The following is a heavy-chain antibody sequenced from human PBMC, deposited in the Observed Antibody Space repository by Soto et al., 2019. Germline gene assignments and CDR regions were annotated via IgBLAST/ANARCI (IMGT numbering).Heavy chain of an antibody. CDR2: TYYRSDWNY. J-gene: IGHJ4*02. D-gene: IGHD2-21*01. V-gene: IGHV6-1*01. CDR3: GREKGVVPGTGGYFDS. Sequence: PSQTLSLTCAISGDSVSSNIAAWSWIRQSPSRGLEWLGRTYYRSDWNYDYAESVKSRIIINPDTSKNQLSLQLNSVTPEDTALAFCGREKGVVPGTGGYFDSGRRGPLAPLPS. CDR1: GDSVSSNIAA.